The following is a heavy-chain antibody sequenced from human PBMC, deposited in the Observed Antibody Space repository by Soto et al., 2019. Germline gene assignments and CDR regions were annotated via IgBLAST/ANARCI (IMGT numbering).Heavy chain of an antibody. D-gene: IGHD3-10*01. J-gene: IGHJ5*02. CDR1: GGSISSGGYY. CDR3: ARAQTYYYGSGSLFDP. V-gene: IGHV4-31*01. CDR2: IYYSGST. Sequence: SETLSLTCTVSGGSISSGGYYWGWIRQRPGKGLEWIGYIYYSGSTYYNPSLKSLVTISVDTSKNQFSLKLSSVTAADTAVYYCARAQTYYYGSGSLFDPWGQGTLVTVSS.